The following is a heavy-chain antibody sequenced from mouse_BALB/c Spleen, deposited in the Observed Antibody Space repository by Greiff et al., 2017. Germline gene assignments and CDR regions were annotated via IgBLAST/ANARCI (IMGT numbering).Heavy chain of an antibody. V-gene: IGHV1S126*01. J-gene: IGHJ4*01. CDR1: GYSFPSYW. D-gene: IGHD1-1*01. CDR2: IDPSDSET. CDR3: ARGGLLRFMDY. Sequence: QVQLQQSGPQLVRPGASVKISCKASGYSFPSYWMHWVKQRPGQGLEWIGMIDPSDSETRLNQKFKDKATLTVDKSSSTAYMQLSSPTSEDSAVYYCARGGLLRFMDYWGQGTSVTVSS.